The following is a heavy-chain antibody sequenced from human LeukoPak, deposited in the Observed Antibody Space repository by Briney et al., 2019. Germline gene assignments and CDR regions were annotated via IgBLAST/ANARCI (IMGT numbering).Heavy chain of an antibody. CDR1: GFTFSGSA. J-gene: IGHJ5*02. CDR2: IRSKANSYAT. V-gene: IGHV3-73*01. CDR3: ARSYGGNSGVWFDP. Sequence: GGSLRLSCAAYGFTFSGSAMHWVRQASGKGLEWVGRIRSKANSYATAYAASVKGRFTISRDDSKNTAYLQMNSLKTEDTAVYYCARSYGGNSGVWFDPWGQGTLVTVSS. D-gene: IGHD4-23*01.